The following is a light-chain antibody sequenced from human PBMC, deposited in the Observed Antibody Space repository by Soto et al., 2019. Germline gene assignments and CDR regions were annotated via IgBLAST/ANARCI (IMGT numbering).Light chain of an antibody. J-gene: IGLJ1*01. Sequence: QSVLTQPASVSGSPGQSITSSCTGSSSDIGGYNYVSWYQQHPGRAPKLMIYEVTNRPSGVSHRFSGSKSGNTASLTISGLHAEDEADYYCTSYTSSSSLYVFGTGTKV. V-gene: IGLV2-14*01. CDR2: EVT. CDR1: SSDIGGYNY. CDR3: TSYTSSSSLYV.